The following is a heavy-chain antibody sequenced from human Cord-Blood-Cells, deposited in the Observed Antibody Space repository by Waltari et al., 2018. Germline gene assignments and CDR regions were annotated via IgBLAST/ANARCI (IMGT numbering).Heavy chain of an antibody. D-gene: IGHD3-10*01. CDR1: GGTFSSYA. Sequence: QVQLVQSGAEVKKPGSSVKVSCKASGGTFSSYAISWVRQAPGQGLEWMGGIIPIFGTANYEQKCQGRVTITADESTSTAYMELSSLRSEDTVVYYCAREMDYYYGSGRGVFDYWGQGTLVTVSS. CDR3: AREMDYYYGSGRGVFDY. J-gene: IGHJ4*02. V-gene: IGHV1-69*01. CDR2: IIPIFGTA.